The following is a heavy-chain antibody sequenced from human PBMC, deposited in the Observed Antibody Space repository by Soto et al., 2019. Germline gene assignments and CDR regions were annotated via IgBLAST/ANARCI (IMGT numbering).Heavy chain of an antibody. D-gene: IGHD5-12*01. CDR3: ARDIRSGYDTKGPAYYYYGMDV. CDR2: ISYSGTT. CDR1: GDSISSNNNY. V-gene: IGHV4-30-4*01. Sequence: PSETLSLTCTVSGDSISSNNNYWSWIRQPPGEGLEWIGFISYSGTTSYSPSLKSRVAISLDTSKNQFSLSLSSVTAADTAVYYCARDIRSGYDTKGPAYYYYGMDVWGQGTTVTVSS. J-gene: IGHJ6*02.